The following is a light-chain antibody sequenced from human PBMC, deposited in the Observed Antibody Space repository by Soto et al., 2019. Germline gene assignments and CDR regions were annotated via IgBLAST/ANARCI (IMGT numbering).Light chain of an antibody. CDR3: SSYAGSNNFVV. V-gene: IGLV2-8*01. Sequence: QSALTQPPSASGSPGQSVTISCTGTSSDGGGYNYVSWYQQHPGKAPKLIIFEVSKRPSGVPDRFSGSKSGNTASLTVSGLQAEDEADYYCSSYAGSNNFVVFGGGTQLTVL. CDR1: SSDGGGYNY. J-gene: IGLJ3*02. CDR2: EVS.